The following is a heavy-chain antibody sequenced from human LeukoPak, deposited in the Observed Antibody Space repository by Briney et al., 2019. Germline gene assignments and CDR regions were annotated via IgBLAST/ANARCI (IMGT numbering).Heavy chain of an antibody. J-gene: IGHJ4*02. D-gene: IGHD4-17*01. V-gene: IGHV3-74*01. CDR1: GFTFSSYS. Sequence: GGSLRLSCAASGFTFSSYSMNWVRQAPGKGLVWVSHINTDGSTTTYADSVRGRFTISRDNARNTLYLQMSSLRAEDTAVYYCARDRQDYGDPFDYWGQGTLVTVSS. CDR3: ARDRQDYGDPFDY. CDR2: INTDGSTT.